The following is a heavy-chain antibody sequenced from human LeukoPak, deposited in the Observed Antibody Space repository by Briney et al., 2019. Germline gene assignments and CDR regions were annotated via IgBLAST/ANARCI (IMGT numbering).Heavy chain of an antibody. CDR3: TSGVGTLDY. CDR1: GFTIINAW. J-gene: IGHJ4*02. CDR2: IQSTTNGGTP. V-gene: IGHV3-15*01. Sequence: GGSLRLSCAAFGFTIINAWMTWVRQAPGKGLEWVGRIQSTTNGGTPDYATPVKGRFTISRDDSKNTLYLQMNSTKTEDTAVYYCTSGVGTLDYWGQGALVTVSS. D-gene: IGHD1-14*01.